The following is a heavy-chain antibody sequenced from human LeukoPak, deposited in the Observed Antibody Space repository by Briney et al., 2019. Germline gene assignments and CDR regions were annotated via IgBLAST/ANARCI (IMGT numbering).Heavy chain of an antibody. J-gene: IGHJ4*02. CDR3: AREKLGYCSSSTCYESTGDY. D-gene: IGHD2-2*01. CDR2: INPNSGGT. V-gene: IGHV1-2*06. CDR1: GYTFTGYY. Sequence: ASVKVSCKASGYTFTGYYMHWVRQAPGQGLEWMGRINPNSGGTNYAQKFQGRVTMTRDTSISTAYMELRSLRSDDTAVYYCAREKLGYCSSSTCYESTGDYWGQGTLVTVSS.